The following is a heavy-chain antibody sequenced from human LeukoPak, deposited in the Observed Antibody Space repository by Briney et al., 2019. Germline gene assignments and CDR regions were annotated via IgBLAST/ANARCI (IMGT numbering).Heavy chain of an antibody. J-gene: IGHJ4*02. CDR2: FSSDGSNK. D-gene: IGHD1/OR15-1a*01. CDR1: GFTFSDSP. V-gene: IGHV3-30-3*01. Sequence: GGCLRLSCAASGFTFSDSPMHWVRQAPGKGLEWVAVFSSDGSNKYYADSVKGRFTISRDNSKNTLYLQMSSLRVEDTAVYFCARGPQGNTTWSFPYWGQGTLVSVSS. CDR3: ARGPQGNTTWSFPY.